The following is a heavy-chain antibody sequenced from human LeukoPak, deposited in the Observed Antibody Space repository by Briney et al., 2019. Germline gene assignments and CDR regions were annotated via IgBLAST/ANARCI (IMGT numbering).Heavy chain of an antibody. J-gene: IGHJ1*01. CDR2: IYHSGST. V-gene: IGHV4-59*01. Sequence: DPSETLPLTCTVSGGSISTYYWNWIRQPPGKGLEWIGYIYHSGSTNYNPSLQSRVTISVDTSKNQFSLNLNSVTAADTAVYYCARGGVARLHFQNWGQGTLVTVSS. CDR3: ARGGVARLHFQN. CDR1: GGSISTYY. D-gene: IGHD6-6*01.